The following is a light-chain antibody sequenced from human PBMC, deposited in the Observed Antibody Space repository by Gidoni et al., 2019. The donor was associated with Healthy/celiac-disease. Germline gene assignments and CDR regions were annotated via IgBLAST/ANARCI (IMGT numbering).Light chain of an antibody. CDR3: QQRRTLCS. J-gene: IGKJ2*04. CDR1: QSVSSY. Sequence: EIVLTQSPATLSLSPGERATLSCRASQSVSSYLAWYQQKPGQAPRLLIYDASNRATGIPARFSGSGSGTDFTLTISSLEPEDFAVYYCQQRRTLCSFGQGTKLEIK. V-gene: IGKV3-11*01. CDR2: DAS.